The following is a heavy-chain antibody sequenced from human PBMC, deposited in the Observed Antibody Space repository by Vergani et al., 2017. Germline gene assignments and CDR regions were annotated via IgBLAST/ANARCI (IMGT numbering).Heavy chain of an antibody. J-gene: IGHJ4*02. CDR3: ARGLRYSYGGLGY. CDR2: INHSGRT. Sequence: QVQLQQWGAGLLKPSETLSLTCAVDGGSFRGYYWTWLRPPPGKGLEWFGDINHSGRTHYNPTLKSRVTLSVDTSQNQFSLTLSSVTAADTAVYYCARGLRYSYGGLGYWGQGTLVTVSS. D-gene: IGHD5-18*01. CDR1: GGSFRGYY. V-gene: IGHV4-34*01.